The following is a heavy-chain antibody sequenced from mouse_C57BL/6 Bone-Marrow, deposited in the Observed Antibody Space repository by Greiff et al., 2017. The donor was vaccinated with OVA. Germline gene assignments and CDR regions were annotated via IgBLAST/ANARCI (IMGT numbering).Heavy chain of an antibody. Sequence: EVQLQQSGPELVKPGASVKISCKASGYTFTDYYMNWVKQSHGKSLEWIGDINPNNGGTSYNQKFKGKAKLTIDKSSSTAYMELRSLTSEDSAVYYCARRDGSWFAYWGQGTLVTVSA. CDR2: INPNNGGT. CDR1: GYTFTDYY. CDR3: ARRDGSWFAY. V-gene: IGHV1-26*01. D-gene: IGHD2-3*01. J-gene: IGHJ3*01.